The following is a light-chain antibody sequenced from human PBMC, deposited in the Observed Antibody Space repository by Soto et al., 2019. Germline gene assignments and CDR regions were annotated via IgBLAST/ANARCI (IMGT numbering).Light chain of an antibody. CDR1: QSVNNN. CDR3: HQYKGPPTT. V-gene: IGKV3-15*01. CDR2: GAS. J-gene: IGKJ5*01. Sequence: EIVMRQSPATLSVSPGERATLSCRASQSVNNNLAWCQQKPGQAPRLLIHGASTRATGIPDRFSGSXSGTDFTLTITRLEPEDSAVYFCHQYKGPPTTFGPGTLLDIK.